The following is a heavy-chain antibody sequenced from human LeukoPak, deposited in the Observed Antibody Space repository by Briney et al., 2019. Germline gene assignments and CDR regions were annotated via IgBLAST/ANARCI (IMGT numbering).Heavy chain of an antibody. D-gene: IGHD3-22*01. CDR1: GGSISSSSYY. CDR2: IYYSGST. V-gene: IGHV4-39*07. Sequence: SETLSLTCTVSGGSISSSSYYWGWIRQPPGKGLEWIGSIYYSGSTYYNPSLKSRVTISVDTSKNQFSLKLSSVTAADTAVYYCAGMYYYDSRKFDPWGQGTLVTVSS. J-gene: IGHJ5*02. CDR3: AGMYYYDSRKFDP.